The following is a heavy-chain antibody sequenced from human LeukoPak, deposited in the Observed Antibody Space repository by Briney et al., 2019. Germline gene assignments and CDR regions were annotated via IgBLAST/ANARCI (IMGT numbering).Heavy chain of an antibody. CDR3: AGGGDIVVVPAAINYYYYGMDV. CDR2: ISSSGSTI. V-gene: IGHV3-11*01. J-gene: IGHJ6*02. CDR1: GFTFSDYY. D-gene: IGHD2-2*02. Sequence: GGSLRPSCAASGFTFSDYYMSWIRQAPGKGLEWVSYISSSGSTIYYADSGKGRFTISRDNAKNSLYLQMNSLRAEDTAVYYCAGGGDIVVVPAAINYYYYGMDVWGQGTTVTVSS.